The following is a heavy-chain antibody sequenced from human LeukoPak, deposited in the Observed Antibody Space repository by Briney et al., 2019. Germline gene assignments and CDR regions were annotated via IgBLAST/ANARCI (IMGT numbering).Heavy chain of an antibody. CDR3: ARDSLPMAVTGPFDH. CDR1: GFTFSDYY. CDR2: IWFDGSNI. V-gene: IGHV3-33*08. J-gene: IGHJ4*02. Sequence: PGGSLRLSCAGSGFTFSDYYMSWIREAPGKGLEWVTSIWFDGSNIHYADSVKGRVIISRDNSKSALYLQMNSLRAEDTAIYYCARDSLPMAVTGPFDHWGQGALVTVSS. D-gene: IGHD6-19*01.